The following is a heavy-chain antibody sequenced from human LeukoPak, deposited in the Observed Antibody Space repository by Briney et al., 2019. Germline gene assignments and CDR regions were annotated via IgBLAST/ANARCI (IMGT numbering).Heavy chain of an antibody. Sequence: GGSLRLSCAASGFIFSDYYVAWIRQAPGKGLEWISYISSSANAIYYADSVKGRFTISRVNARNTLYLHLNSLRAEDTAVYFCAKSVPQGGHDFRDAFEIWGQGTMVTVSS. CDR2: ISSSANAI. D-gene: IGHD2-2*01. J-gene: IGHJ3*02. CDR1: GFIFSDYY. CDR3: AKSVPQGGHDFRDAFEI. V-gene: IGHV3-11*01.